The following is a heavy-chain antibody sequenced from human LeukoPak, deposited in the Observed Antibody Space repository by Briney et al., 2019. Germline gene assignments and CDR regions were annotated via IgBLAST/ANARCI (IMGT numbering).Heavy chain of an antibody. CDR2: IYTSGST. Sequence: SETLSLTCTVSGGSISSYYWSWIRQPAGKGLEWIGRIYTSGSTNYNPSLKSRVTMSVDTSKNQFSLKLSSVTAADTAVYYCASTWDSSGYYGPPDYWGQGTLVTVSS. CDR3: ASTWDSSGYYGPPDY. CDR1: GGSISSYY. J-gene: IGHJ4*02. V-gene: IGHV4-4*07. D-gene: IGHD3-22*01.